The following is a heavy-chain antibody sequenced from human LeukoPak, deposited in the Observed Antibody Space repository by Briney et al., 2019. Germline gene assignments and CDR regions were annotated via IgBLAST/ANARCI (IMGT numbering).Heavy chain of an antibody. J-gene: IGHJ2*01. Sequence: SETLSLTCTVSGGSISSYYWSWIRQPPGKGLEWIGYIYYSGSTDYNPSLQSRVTISVDKSKHQFSLKLSSVAAADTAVYYCARGGGGYSYGYAWYFDLWGRGTLVTVSS. CDR1: GGSISSYY. V-gene: IGHV4-59*12. CDR3: ARGGGGYSYGYAWYFDL. D-gene: IGHD5-18*01. CDR2: IYYSGST.